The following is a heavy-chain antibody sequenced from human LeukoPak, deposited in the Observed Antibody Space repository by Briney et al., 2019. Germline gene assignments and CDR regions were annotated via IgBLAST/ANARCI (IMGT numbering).Heavy chain of an antibody. V-gene: IGHV1-8*01. D-gene: IGHD3-9*01. J-gene: IGHJ6*02. CDR2: MNPNSGNR. Sequence: ASVKVSCKASGYTFTSYDINLVRLATAQGLEWMGWMNPNSGNRGYAQKLHGRVTMTDDTSTDTAYMKLSSLRSEDTAVYYCATGRYYDILTGVAEYYYYGMDVWGQGTTVTVSS. CDR1: GYTFTSYD. CDR3: ATGRYYDILTGVAEYYYYGMDV.